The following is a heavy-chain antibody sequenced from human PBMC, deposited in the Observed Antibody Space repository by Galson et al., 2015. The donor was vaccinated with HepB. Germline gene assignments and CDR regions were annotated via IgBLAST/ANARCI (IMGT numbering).Heavy chain of an antibody. J-gene: IGHJ2*01. CDR3: ARDRVLRSLGYWYFDL. CDR2: IWYDGSNK. D-gene: IGHD4-17*01. V-gene: IGHV3-33*08. Sequence: SLRLSCAASGFTFSSYGMHWVRQAPGKGLEWVAVIWYDGSNKYYADSVKGRFTISRDNFKNMVYPQMNSLRAEDTAVYYCARDRVLRSLGYWYFDLWGRGTLVTVSS. CDR1: GFTFSSYG.